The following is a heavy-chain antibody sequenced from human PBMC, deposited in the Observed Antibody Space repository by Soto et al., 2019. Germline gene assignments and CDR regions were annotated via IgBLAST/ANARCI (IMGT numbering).Heavy chain of an antibody. J-gene: IGHJ6*02. CDR3: ARESGVYAIYDYYYGMDV. CDR1: GGSISSYY. Sequence: PSETLSLTCTVSGGSISSYYWSWIRQPPGKGLEWIGYIYYSGSTNYNPSLKSRVTISVDTSKNQFSLKLSSVTAADTAVYYCARESGVYAIYDYYYGMDVWGQGTTVTVSS. CDR2: IYYSGST. D-gene: IGHD2-8*01. V-gene: IGHV4-59*01.